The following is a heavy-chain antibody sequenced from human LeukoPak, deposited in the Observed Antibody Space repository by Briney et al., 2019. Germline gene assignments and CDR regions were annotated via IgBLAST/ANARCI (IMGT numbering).Heavy chain of an antibody. V-gene: IGHV3-66*01. CDR3: AKDRMAGGGFDY. J-gene: IGHJ4*02. Sequence: GRSLRLSCAASGFTVSSNYMSWVRQAPGKGLEWVSVIHSGGSTYYADSVKGRFTISRDNSKNTLYLQMNSLRAEDTAVYYCAKDRMAGGGFDYWGQGTLVTVAS. CDR2: IHSGGST. CDR1: GFTVSSNY. D-gene: IGHD2-15*01.